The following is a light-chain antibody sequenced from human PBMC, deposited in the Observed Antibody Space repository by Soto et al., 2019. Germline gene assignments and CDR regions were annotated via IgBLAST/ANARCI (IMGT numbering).Light chain of an antibody. CDR2: GAS. CDR3: RQYGRSLGLA. CDR1: QTVSSNY. Sequence: DIVLTQSPATLSSFPGDRVTLSCRASQTVSSNYLAWCQQRPGQAPRLLIYGASTRAAGIPDRFSGSGSGTDFTLTISRLEPEDFAVYYCRQYGRSLGLAFGGGTKVDIK. J-gene: IGKJ4*01. V-gene: IGKV3-20*01.